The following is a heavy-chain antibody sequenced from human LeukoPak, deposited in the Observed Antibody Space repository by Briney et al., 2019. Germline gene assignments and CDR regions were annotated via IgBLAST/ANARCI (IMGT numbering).Heavy chain of an antibody. Sequence: PSETLSFTCTISGGSIGSYYWTWIRQPPGKGLEWIGYIDYSGSTNYNPSLKSRVTMSVDTSKNHFSLKLSSVTAADTAVYYCASGQYYDLWSGYYVDWGQGTLVTVSA. CDR1: GGSIGSYY. J-gene: IGHJ4*02. V-gene: IGHV4-59*12. CDR3: ASGQYYDLWSGYYVD. D-gene: IGHD3-3*01. CDR2: IDYSGST.